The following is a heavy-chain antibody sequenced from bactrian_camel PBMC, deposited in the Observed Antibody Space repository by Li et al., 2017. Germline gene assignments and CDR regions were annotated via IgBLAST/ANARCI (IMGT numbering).Heavy chain of an antibody. D-gene: IGHD6*01. CDR1: GFTFASYW. CDR2: IRSDAGSL. J-gene: IGHJ4*01. V-gene: IGHV3S1*01. CDR3: VAARGPPCTVVTGRPKTT. Sequence: VQLVECGGGLVQPGGSLGLSCEASGFTFASYWMFWVRQAPGKGLEWASAIRSDAGSLYYAESVKGRFTISRDNAENLVYLQMNSLKIEDTAVNYCVAARGPPCTVVTGRPKTTGARGPRSPSP.